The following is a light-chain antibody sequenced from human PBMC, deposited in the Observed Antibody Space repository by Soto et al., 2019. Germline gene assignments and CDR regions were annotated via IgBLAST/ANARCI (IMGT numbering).Light chain of an antibody. Sequence: QSVLTQPPSVSGAPGQRVTISCTGSGSNIGAGYDVHWYQQLPGTAPKLLIFGNSNRPSGVPDRFSGSKSDTSASLAITGLQAEDEADYYCQSYDRSLSGSYVFGSGTQLTVL. J-gene: IGLJ1*01. CDR3: QSYDRSLSGSYV. CDR2: GNS. V-gene: IGLV1-40*01. CDR1: GSNIGAGYD.